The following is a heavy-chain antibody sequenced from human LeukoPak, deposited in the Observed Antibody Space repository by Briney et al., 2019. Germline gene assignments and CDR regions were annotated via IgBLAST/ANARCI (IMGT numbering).Heavy chain of an antibody. J-gene: IGHJ3*02. D-gene: IGHD3-22*01. V-gene: IGHV3-7*01. CDR2: IKQDGSEK. CDR3: ARFSGYYGPTYDAFDI. Sequence: PGGSLRLSCAASGFTFSSYWMSWVCQAPGKGLEWVANIKQDGSEKYYVDSVKGRFTISRDNAKNSLYLQMNSLRAEDTAVYYCARFSGYYGPTYDAFDIWGQGTMVTVSS. CDR1: GFTFSSYW.